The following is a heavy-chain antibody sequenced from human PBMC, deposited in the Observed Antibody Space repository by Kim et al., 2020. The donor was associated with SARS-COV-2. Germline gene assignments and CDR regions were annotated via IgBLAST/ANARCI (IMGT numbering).Heavy chain of an antibody. D-gene: IGHD6-13*01. CDR3: AKKGRDTSSWYYFDY. CDR2: IDKNGRNI. J-gene: IGHJ4*02. V-gene: IGHV3-23*05. Sequence: GGSLRLSCAASGFTFSDYAMTWVRQVPGEGLDWVSSIDKNGRNIYYTDSAECRLTISRDNSNHTLYLQMNSLRAEDTAVYYCAKKGRDTSSWYYFDYWGQGSLVTVSS. CDR1: GFTFSDYA.